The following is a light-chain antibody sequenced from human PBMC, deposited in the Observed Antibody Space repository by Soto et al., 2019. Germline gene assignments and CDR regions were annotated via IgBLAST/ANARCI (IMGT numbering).Light chain of an antibody. J-gene: IGKJ1*01. V-gene: IGKV3-20*01. CDR3: EQYGSSPRT. Sequence: IVLTQSPATVSVSPGERATLSCRASQSLMRNLAWYQQKRGQAPRLLIYGVSSRATGIPDRFSGSGSGTDFTLTISRLEPEDSAVYYCEQYGSSPRTFGQGTKVDI. CDR2: GVS. CDR1: QSLMRN.